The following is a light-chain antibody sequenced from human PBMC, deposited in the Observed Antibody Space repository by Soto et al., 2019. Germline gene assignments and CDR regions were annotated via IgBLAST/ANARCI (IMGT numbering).Light chain of an antibody. CDR3: QHYESSPPSYT. CDR2: GAS. J-gene: IGKJ2*01. CDR1: KSLTSSY. Sequence: EIVLTQSPGTLSLSPGERVTLSCRASKSLTSSYLGWYQQKPGQAPRLLIYGASTMATGIPDRFSGSCSGTDFTLTISILEPEEFAVYYCQHYESSPPSYTFGQATKLAIK. V-gene: IGKV3-20*01.